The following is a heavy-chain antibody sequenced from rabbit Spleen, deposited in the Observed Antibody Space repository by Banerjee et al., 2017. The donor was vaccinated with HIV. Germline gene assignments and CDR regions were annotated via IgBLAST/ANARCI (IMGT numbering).Heavy chain of an antibody. CDR2: INTGSSGST. CDR3: ARYSDNTIYSL. V-gene: IGHV1S45*01. Sequence: QEQLVESGGGLVQPEGSLTLTCTASGFSFSSRYYMCWVRQAPGKGLEWIGCINTGSSGSTYYASWAKGRFTISKTSSTTVTLQVTSLTAADTATYFCARYSDNTIYSLWGQGTLVTVS. CDR1: GFSFSSRYY. J-gene: IGHJ6*01. D-gene: IGHD2-1*01.